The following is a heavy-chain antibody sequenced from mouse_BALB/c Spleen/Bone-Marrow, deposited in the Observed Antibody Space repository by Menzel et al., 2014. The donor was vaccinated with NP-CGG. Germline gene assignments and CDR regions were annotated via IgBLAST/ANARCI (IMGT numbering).Heavy chain of an antibody. V-gene: IGHV1-54*01. CDR3: ARYDGYFDY. CDR2: INPGSGST. J-gene: IGHJ2*01. Sequence: QVQLQQSGAELVRPGTSVKVSCKASGYAFTDYLMEWLKQRLGQGLEWIGVINPGSGSTNYNEKFKDKATLTADKSSSTAYMQLSSLTSDDSAVYFCARYDGYFDYWGQGTILTVSS. D-gene: IGHD2-3*01. CDR1: GYAFTDYL.